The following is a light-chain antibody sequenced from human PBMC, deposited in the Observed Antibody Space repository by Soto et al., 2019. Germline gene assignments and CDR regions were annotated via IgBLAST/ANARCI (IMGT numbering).Light chain of an antibody. V-gene: IGKV1-5*01. CDR2: NAS. CDR1: RNIERW. J-gene: IGKJ1*01. CDR3: QHCDTSWP. Sequence: DIQMTQSPSTLSASVGDRVTITCRASRNIERWLAWYQQKPGKPPKLLILNASTLGSGVPSRFSGSGSGTEFTLTISGRQPDDFATYYCQHCDTSWPFGQGTKVELK.